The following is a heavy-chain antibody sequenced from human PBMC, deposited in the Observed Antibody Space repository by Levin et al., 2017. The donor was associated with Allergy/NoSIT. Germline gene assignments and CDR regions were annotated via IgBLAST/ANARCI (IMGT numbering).Heavy chain of an antibody. J-gene: IGHJ6*02. V-gene: IGHV4/OR15-8*01. Sequence: ESLKISCVVFGDSISTNTWWTWVRQPPGKGLEWVGEIHHTGDTNFNPSLQSRVTMSLDMSNSQFSLNLNSMTAADTAVYFCASRPRYRNGRNYYGMGVWGQGTSVTVSS. D-gene: IGHD5-24*01. CDR1: GDSISTNTW. CDR3: ASRPRYRNGRNYYGMGV. CDR2: IHHTGDT.